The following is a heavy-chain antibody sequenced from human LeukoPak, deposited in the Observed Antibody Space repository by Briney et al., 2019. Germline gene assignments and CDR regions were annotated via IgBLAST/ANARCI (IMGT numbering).Heavy chain of an antibody. CDR1: GFTFSSYW. V-gene: IGHV3-7*01. CDR2: IKQDGSEK. CDR3: ARELITFGGVIAPPGAFDI. D-gene: IGHD3-16*02. J-gene: IGHJ3*02. Sequence: PGRSLRLSCAASGFTFSSYWMSWVRQAPGKGLEWVANIKQDGSEKYYVDSVKGRFTISRDNAKNSLYLQMNSLRAEDTAVYYCARELITFGGVIAPPGAFDIWGQGTMVTVSS.